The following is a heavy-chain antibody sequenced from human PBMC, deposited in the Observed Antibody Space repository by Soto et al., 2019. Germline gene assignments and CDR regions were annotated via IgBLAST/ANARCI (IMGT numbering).Heavy chain of an antibody. J-gene: IGHJ3*02. Sequence: PSETLSLTCTVSGGSISSYYWSWIRQPPGKGLEWIGYIYYSGSTNYSPSLKSRVTISVDTSKNQFSLKLSSVTAADTAVYYCARLVDIVPIHPRRAFDIWGQGTMVTVSS. CDR3: ARLVDIVPIHPRRAFDI. CDR1: GGSISSYY. CDR2: IYYSGST. V-gene: IGHV4-59*01. D-gene: IGHD5-12*01.